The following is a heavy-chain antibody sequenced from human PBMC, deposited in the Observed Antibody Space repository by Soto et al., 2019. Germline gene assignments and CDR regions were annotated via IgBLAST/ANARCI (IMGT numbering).Heavy chain of an antibody. V-gene: IGHV1-18*01. CDR3: ARGVITSAVAGTGAWFDP. CDR1: GYTFTSYG. CDR2: ISAYNGNT. Sequence: ASVKVSCKASGYTFTSYGISWVRQAPGQGLEWMGWISAYNGNTNYAQKLQGRVTMTTDTSTSTAYMELRSLRSDDTAVYYCARGVITSAVAGTGAWFDPWGQGTLVTVSS. J-gene: IGHJ5*02. D-gene: IGHD6-19*01.